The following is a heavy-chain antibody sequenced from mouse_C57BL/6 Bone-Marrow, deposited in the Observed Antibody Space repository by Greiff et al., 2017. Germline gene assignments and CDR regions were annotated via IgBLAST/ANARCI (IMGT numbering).Heavy chain of an antibody. D-gene: IGHD1-1*01. J-gene: IGHJ2*01. CDR1: GYTFTSSW. Sequence: QVQLQQPGAELVKPGASVMLSCQPSGYTFTSSWLHWVKQRPGKGLAWIGMIHPHRGSTNYNELFTSKATLPVAQSSSTAYMQLSSLPSEDSAVYYCARSLLLRDDWGQGSTLTVA. CDR3: ARSLLLRDD. V-gene: IGHV1-64*01. CDR2: IHPHRGST.